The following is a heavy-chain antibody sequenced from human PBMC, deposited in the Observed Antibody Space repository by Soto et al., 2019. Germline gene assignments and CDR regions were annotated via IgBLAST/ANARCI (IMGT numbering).Heavy chain of an antibody. V-gene: IGHV3-15*07. J-gene: IGHJ6*02. D-gene: IGHD6-6*01. Sequence: GGSLRLSCAASGFTFSNAWMNWVRQAPGKGLEWVGRIKSKTDGGTTDYAAPVKGRFTISRDDSKNTLYLQMNSLKTEDTAVYYCTTDFCYSSSSILGPNYYYYYGMDVWGQGTTVTVSS. CDR2: IKSKTDGGTT. CDR1: GFTFSNAW. CDR3: TTDFCYSSSSILGPNYYYYYGMDV.